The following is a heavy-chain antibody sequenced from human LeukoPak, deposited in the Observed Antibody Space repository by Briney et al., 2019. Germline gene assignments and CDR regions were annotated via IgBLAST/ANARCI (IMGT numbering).Heavy chain of an antibody. CDR2: IYSDDST. V-gene: IGHV3-53*01. J-gene: IGHJ4*02. Sequence: PGGSLRLSCVASGFTVSGVYMSWVRQAPGQGLDWVSVIYSDDSTYYADSVKGRFTISRDNSKNTLNLQMNSLRAEDTAVYYCASRPRDAAALDYWGQGPLVTVSS. CDR1: GFTVSGVY. CDR3: ASRPRDAAALDY. D-gene: IGHD6-13*01.